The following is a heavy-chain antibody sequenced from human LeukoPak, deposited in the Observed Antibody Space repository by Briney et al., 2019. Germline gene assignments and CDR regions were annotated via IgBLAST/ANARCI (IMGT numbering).Heavy chain of an antibody. J-gene: IGHJ4*02. CDR1: GFTFSSYG. Sequence: GGSLRLSCAASGFTFSSYGMHWVRQAPGKGLEWVAVISYDGSNKYYADSVKGRFTISRDNSKNTLYLQMNSLRAEDTAVYYCAKGGLGYFDYWGQGTLVTVSS. CDR2: ISYDGSNK. CDR3: AKGGLGYFDY. V-gene: IGHV3-30*18. D-gene: IGHD7-27*01.